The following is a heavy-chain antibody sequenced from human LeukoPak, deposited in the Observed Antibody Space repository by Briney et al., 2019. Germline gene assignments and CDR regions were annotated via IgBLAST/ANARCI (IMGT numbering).Heavy chain of an antibody. CDR2: ISGSGGST. V-gene: IGHV3-23*01. Sequence: HSGGSLRLSCAASGFTFSTYAMSWVRQAPGKGLEWVSAISGSGGSTYYADSVKGRFTISRDNSKNTLYLQMNSLRAEDTAVYYCATDLIHYYASGAKTWGQGTLVTVSS. J-gene: IGHJ5*02. D-gene: IGHD3-10*01. CDR1: GFTFSTYA. CDR3: ATDLIHYYASGAKT.